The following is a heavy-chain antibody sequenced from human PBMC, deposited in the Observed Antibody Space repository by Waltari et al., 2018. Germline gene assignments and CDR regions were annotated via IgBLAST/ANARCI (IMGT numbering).Heavy chain of an antibody. V-gene: IGHV3-33*01. J-gene: IGHJ6*02. D-gene: IGHD3-22*01. CDR1: GFTFSSYV. CDR3: ARAVEWLLPPLYYYYGMDV. Sequence: QVQLVESGGGVVQPGRSLRLSCAASGFTFSSYVMHWVRPAPGKGREWVAVIWYDGSNKYYADSVKGRFTISRDNSKNTLYLQMNSLRAEDTAVYYCARAVEWLLPPLYYYYGMDVWGQGTTVTVSS. CDR2: IWYDGSNK.